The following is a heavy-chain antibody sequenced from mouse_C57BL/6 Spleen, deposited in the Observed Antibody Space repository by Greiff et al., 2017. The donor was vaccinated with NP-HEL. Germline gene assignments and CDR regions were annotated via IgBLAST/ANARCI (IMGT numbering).Heavy chain of an antibody. J-gene: IGHJ2*01. V-gene: IGHV1-52*01. Sequence: LQQPGAELVRPGSSVKLSCKASGYTFTSYWMHWVKQRPRQGLEWIGNIDPSDSETHYNQKFKDKATLTVDKSSSTAYMQLSSLTSEDSAVYCCAGRGSYFGYWGQGTTLTVSS. CDR2: IDPSDSET. CDR3: AGRGSYFGY. D-gene: IGHD1-1*01. CDR1: GYTFTSYW.